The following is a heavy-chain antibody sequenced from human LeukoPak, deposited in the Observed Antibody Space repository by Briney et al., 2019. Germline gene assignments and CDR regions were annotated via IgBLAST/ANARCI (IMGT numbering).Heavy chain of an antibody. Sequence: SETLSLTCTVSGYSISSGYYWGWFRQPPGKGLEWIGNSYHSGSSYYNPSLKSRVTISVDTSKNQFSLKLSSVTAADTAMYYCARGPGGWFDPWGQGTLVTVSS. CDR3: ARGPGGWFDP. CDR2: SYHSGSS. V-gene: IGHV4-38-2*02. J-gene: IGHJ5*02. D-gene: IGHD3-10*01. CDR1: GYSISSGYY.